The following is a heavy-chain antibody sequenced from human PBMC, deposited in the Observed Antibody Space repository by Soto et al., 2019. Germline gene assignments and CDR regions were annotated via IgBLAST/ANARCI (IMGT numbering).Heavy chain of an antibody. CDR1: GCSIGTSAYY. J-gene: IGHJ5*02. CDR2: INHSGNT. CDR3: SRRAPEGFDT. V-gene: IGHV4-39*01. Sequence: XETLCLTFSVAGCSIGTSAYYWGWIRQAPGKGLEWIGSINHSGNTYLSPSLKDRVTMSVDTSKNSFSLKLRSATAADTGLYYCSRRAPEGFDTWGQETLVTVS.